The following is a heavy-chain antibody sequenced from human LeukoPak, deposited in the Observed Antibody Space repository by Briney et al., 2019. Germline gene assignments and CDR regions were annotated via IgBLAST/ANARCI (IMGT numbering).Heavy chain of an antibody. V-gene: IGHV3-7*01. Sequence: GGSLRLSCAASGFTFSSYWMSWVRQAPGKGLEWVANIKQDGSEKYYVDSVKGRFTISRDNAKNSLYLQMNSLRAEDTAVYYCAGGSGSYMDYYGMDVWGQGTTVTVSS. CDR3: AGGSGSYMDYYGMDV. D-gene: IGHD3-10*01. J-gene: IGHJ6*02. CDR1: GFTFSSYW. CDR2: IKQDGSEK.